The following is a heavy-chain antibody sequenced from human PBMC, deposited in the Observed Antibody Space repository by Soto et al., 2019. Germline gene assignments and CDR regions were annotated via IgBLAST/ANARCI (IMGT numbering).Heavy chain of an antibody. V-gene: IGHV5-51*01. D-gene: IGHD1-26*01. CDR1: GYSFTSYW. CDR2: IYPGDSDT. CDR3: ARHDGRGAQYYYGMDV. Sequence: GESLKISCKGSGYSFTSYWIGWVRQMPGKGLEWMGIIYPGDSDTRYSPSFQGQVTISADKSISTAYLQWSSLKASDTAMYYCARHDGRGAQYYYGMDVWGQGTTVTVSS. J-gene: IGHJ6*02.